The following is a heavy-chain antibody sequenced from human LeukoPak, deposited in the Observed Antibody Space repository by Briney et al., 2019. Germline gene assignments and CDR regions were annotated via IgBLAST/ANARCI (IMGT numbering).Heavy chain of an antibody. CDR2: SYDSGST. J-gene: IGHJ4*02. Sequence: PSQTLSLTCTVSGGSISSGGYYWSWIRQHPGKGLEWIGYSYDSGSTYCNPSLKTRVTISVDTSKNQFSLKLSSVTAADTAVYYCARVGSGSFDYWGQGTLVTVSS. V-gene: IGHV4-31*03. CDR1: GGSISSGGYY. CDR3: ARVGSGSFDY. D-gene: IGHD6-19*01.